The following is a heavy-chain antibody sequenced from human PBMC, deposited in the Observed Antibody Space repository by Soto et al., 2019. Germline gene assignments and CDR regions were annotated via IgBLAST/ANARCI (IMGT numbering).Heavy chain of an antibody. CDR1: GFTFPRFG. V-gene: IGHV3-30*18. J-gene: IGHJ6*02. CDR3: AKGRGEMNWANYYGLDV. CDR2: ITHEGSQI. D-gene: IGHD7-27*01. Sequence: PGGSLRLSCAASGFTFPRFGMHWVRQAPGKGLEWVALITHEGSQIYYADAVKGRFTISRDNGDNTLSLQMDNLRTEDTATYFCAKGRGEMNWANYYGLDVWGQGTTVTVSS.